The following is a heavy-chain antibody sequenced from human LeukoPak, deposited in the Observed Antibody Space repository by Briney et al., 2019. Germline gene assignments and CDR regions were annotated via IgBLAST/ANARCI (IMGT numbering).Heavy chain of an antibody. D-gene: IGHD6-13*01. J-gene: IGHJ4*02. CDR3: ARGRAAGRLEKPRPIDY. CDR2: MNPNSGNT. Sequence: ASVTVSCKASGYTFTSYDINWVRQAPGQGLEWMGWMNPNSGNTGYAQKFQGRVTMTRNTSISTAYMELSSLRSEATAVYYCARGRAAGRLEKPRPIDYWGQGTLVTVSS. V-gene: IGHV1-8*01. CDR1: GYTFTSYD.